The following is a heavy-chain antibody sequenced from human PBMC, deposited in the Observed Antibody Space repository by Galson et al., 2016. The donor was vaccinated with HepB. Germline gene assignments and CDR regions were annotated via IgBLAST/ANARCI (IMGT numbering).Heavy chain of an antibody. V-gene: IGHV3-30*15. CDR3: ARVVWVQLTPYFDH. CDR2: ISYDRSSI. J-gene: IGHJ4*02. D-gene: IGHD5-24*01. Sequence: SLRLSCAASGFPFNRNVMHWVRQAPGKGLDWVAVISYDRSSIYYADSVKGRFTISTDTSTSTAYMELRSLRSDDTAVYYCARVVWVQLTPYFDHWGQGTLVTVSS. CDR1: GFPFNRNV.